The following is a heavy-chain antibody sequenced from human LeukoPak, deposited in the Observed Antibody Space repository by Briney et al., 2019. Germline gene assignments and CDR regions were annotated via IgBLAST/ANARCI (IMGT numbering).Heavy chain of an antibody. V-gene: IGHV3-21*01. CDR1: GFTFSSYS. J-gene: IGHJ4*02. CDR2: ISSSSSYI. D-gene: IGHD6-19*01. CDR3: ARDHPAVAGDLFDY. Sequence: PGGSLRLSCAASGFTFSSYSMNWVRQAPGKGLEWVSSISSSSSYIYYADSVKGRFTISRDNAKNSLYLQMNSLRAEDTAVYYCARDHPAVAGDLFDYWGQGTLVTVSS.